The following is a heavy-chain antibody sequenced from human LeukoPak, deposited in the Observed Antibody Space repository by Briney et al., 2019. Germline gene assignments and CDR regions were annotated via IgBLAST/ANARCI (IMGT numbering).Heavy chain of an antibody. J-gene: IGHJ4*02. CDR1: GFTFDDYA. Sequence: GGSLRLSYAASGFTFDDYAMHWVRQAPGKGLEWVSGISWNSGSIGYADSVKGRFTISRDNAKNSVYLQMNSLRAEDTAVYYCARDYGAWVVPDGIMYYFDYWGQGTLVTVSS. CDR3: ARDYGAWVVPDGIMYYFDY. CDR2: ISWNSGSI. D-gene: IGHD2-2*01. V-gene: IGHV3-9*01.